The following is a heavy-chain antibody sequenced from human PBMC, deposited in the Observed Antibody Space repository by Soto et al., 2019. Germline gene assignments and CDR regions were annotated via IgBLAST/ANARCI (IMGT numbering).Heavy chain of an antibody. Sequence: EVPLVASGGGLVQPGGSLRLSCVASASTFDYYWMHWVRQAPGEGLMWVSRLQTDGSHPDYAASVKGRFTISRDNAKNTLYLQMNNLRVEDTAVYYCARGGDPDYWGQGTLVTVSS. V-gene: IGHV3-74*01. J-gene: IGHJ4*02. CDR1: ASTFDYYW. CDR3: ARGGDPDY. D-gene: IGHD2-21*02. CDR2: LQTDGSHP.